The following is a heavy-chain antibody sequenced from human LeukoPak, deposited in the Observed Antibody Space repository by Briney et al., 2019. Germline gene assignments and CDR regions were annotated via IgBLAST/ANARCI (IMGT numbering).Heavy chain of an antibody. CDR1: GYTFTGYY. Sequence: ASVKVSCKASGYTFTGYYMHWVRQAPGQGLEWMGWINPNSGGTNYAQKFQGRVTMTRDTSISTVYMELSSLRSEDTAVYYCARDQGSKAGGYGLFDYWGQGTLVTVSS. CDR2: INPNSGGT. V-gene: IGHV1-2*02. D-gene: IGHD3-22*01. CDR3: ARDQGSKAGGYGLFDY. J-gene: IGHJ4*02.